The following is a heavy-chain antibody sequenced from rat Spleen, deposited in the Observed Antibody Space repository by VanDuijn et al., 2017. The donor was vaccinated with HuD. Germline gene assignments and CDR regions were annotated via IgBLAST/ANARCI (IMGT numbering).Heavy chain of an antibody. CDR3: ARHGIYNNYGWFAY. CDR2: VGYDGSRT. Sequence: EVQLVESGGGLVQPGGSLNLSCAASGFTFSAYYMAWVRQAPTKGLDWVASVGYDGSRTYSLDSVKGRFTISRDNAKSTLYLQVDNLRSEDTASYYCARHGIYNNYGWFAYWGQGTLVTVSS. CDR1: GFTFSAYY. D-gene: IGHD1-10*01. V-gene: IGHV5-22*01. J-gene: IGHJ3*01.